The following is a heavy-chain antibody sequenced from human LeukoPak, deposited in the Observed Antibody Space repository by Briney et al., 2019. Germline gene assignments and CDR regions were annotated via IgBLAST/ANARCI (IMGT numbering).Heavy chain of an antibody. J-gene: IGHJ5*02. Sequence: GGSLRLSCTASGFTFGDCAMSWVRQAPGKGLEWVGFIRSKAYGGTTEYAASVKGRFTISRDDSKSIAYLQMNSLKTEDTAVYYCTRSDYDILTGDNWFDPWGQGTLVTVSS. D-gene: IGHD3-9*01. CDR1: GFTFGDCA. CDR3: TRSDYDILTGDNWFDP. V-gene: IGHV3-49*04. CDR2: IRSKAYGGTT.